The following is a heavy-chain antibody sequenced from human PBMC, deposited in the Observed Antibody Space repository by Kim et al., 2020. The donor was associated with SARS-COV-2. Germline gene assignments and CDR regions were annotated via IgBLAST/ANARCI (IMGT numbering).Heavy chain of an antibody. CDR2: SNT. CDR3: ARTNDYGAY. J-gene: IGHJ4*02. D-gene: IGHD4-17*01. V-gene: IGHV5-51*01. Sequence: SNTRYSPSYKGQVTISADKSISTAYLQWSSLKASDTAMYYCARTNDYGAYWGQGTLVTVSS.